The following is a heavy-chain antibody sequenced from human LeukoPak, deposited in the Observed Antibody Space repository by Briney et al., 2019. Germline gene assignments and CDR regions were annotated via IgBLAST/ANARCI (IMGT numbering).Heavy chain of an antibody. Sequence: PGGSLRLSCAASGXTFSSYAMSWVRQAPGKGLEWVSAISGSGGSTYYADSVKGRFTISRDNSKNTLYLQMNSLRAEDTAVYYCAKVWGSGYDVRYFDYWGQGTLVTVSS. J-gene: IGHJ4*02. D-gene: IGHD5-12*01. V-gene: IGHV3-23*01. CDR3: AKVWGSGYDVRYFDY. CDR2: ISGSGGST. CDR1: GXTFSSYA.